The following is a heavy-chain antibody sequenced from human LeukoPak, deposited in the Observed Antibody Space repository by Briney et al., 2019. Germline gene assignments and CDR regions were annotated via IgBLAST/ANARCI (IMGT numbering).Heavy chain of an antibody. Sequence: PGRSLRLSCAASGFTFSSYGMHWVRQAPGKGLEWVAVIWYDGSNKYYADSVKGRFTISRDNSKNTLYLQMNSLRAEDTAVYYCARGAPYRNDWSLGYWGQGTLVTVSS. CDR3: ARGAPYRNDWSLGY. CDR1: GFTFSSYG. V-gene: IGHV3-33*01. J-gene: IGHJ4*02. D-gene: IGHD4-11*01. CDR2: IWYDGSNK.